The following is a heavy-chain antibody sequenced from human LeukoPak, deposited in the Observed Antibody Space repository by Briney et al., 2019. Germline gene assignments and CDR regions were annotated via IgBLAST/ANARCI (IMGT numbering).Heavy chain of an antibody. J-gene: IGHJ4*02. V-gene: IGHV3-23*01. Sequence: PGGSLRFSVAASGFTFNSGAMTWFGQGPGKGLGWVSSISDSGGTTYYADSVKGRFTISRDNSKNTVYLQMNSLRAEDTALYYCAKGLGFLPQFDYWGQGTLVAVSS. CDR2: ISDSGGTT. D-gene: IGHD6-19*01. CDR1: GFTFNSGA. CDR3: AKGLGFLPQFDY.